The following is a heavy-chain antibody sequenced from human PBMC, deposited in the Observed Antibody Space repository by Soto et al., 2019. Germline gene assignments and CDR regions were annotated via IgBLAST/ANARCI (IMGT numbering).Heavy chain of an antibody. CDR2: ISGSGDNT. J-gene: IGHJ4*02. D-gene: IGHD3-10*01. V-gene: IGHV3-23*01. Sequence: EVHLLDSGGGLVQPGGSLRLSCAASGFTFSNYVMSWVRQAPGKGLEWVSSISGSGDNTYYADSVKGRFTISRDNSKTTLFLQMNSLRAEDTAVYYCAKLLLFLALVFDYWGKGP. CDR3: AKLLLFLALVFDY. CDR1: GFTFSNYV.